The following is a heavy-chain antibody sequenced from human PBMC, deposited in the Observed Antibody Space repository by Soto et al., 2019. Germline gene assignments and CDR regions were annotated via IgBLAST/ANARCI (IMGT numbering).Heavy chain of an antibody. V-gene: IGHV4-31*03. CDR3: ASIVSSAHGEFSD. CDR1: GGSISSGGYY. D-gene: IGHD3-10*01. J-gene: IGHJ4*02. Sequence: QVQLQESGPGLVKPSQTLSLTCTVSGGSISSGGYYWSWIRQHPGKGLEWIGYIYYSGSTYYNPSXNXRFXISVDTSKNQFSLKLSSVTAADTAVYYCASIVSSAHGEFSDWGQGTLVTVSS. CDR2: IYYSGST.